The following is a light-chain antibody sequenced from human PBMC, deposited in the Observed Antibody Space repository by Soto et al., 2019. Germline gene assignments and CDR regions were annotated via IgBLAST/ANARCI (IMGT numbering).Light chain of an antibody. Sequence: EIVLTQSPGTLSLSPGERATLSCRASQSVSSSYLAWYQQKPGQAPRLLIYGASNRATGIPDRFSGSGSGTDFTLTISRLEPEDFAVYYCQQYGISPRTFRQGTKV. J-gene: IGKJ1*01. CDR3: QQYGISPRT. CDR2: GAS. V-gene: IGKV3-20*01. CDR1: QSVSSSY.